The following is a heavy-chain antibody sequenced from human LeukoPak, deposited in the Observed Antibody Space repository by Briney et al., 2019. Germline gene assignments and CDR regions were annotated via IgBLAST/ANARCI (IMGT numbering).Heavy chain of an antibody. CDR2: INPNSGGT. CDR1: GHTFTDYY. J-gene: IGHJ4*02. CDR3: ARGRSTTGTFFIY. V-gene: IGHV1-2*02. D-gene: IGHD1-1*01. Sequence: ASVKVSCKASGHTFTDYYMHWVRQAPGQGLEWMGWINPNSGGTNYAQKFHGRVTMTRDTSISTAYMELSRLRSDDTAVYYCARGRSTTGTFFIYWGQGTLVTVSS.